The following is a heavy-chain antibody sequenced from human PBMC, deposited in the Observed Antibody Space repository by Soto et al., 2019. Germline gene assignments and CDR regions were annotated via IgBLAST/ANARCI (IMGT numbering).Heavy chain of an antibody. D-gene: IGHD3-16*01. CDR1: GGSFSGYY. Sequence: QVQLQQWGAGLLKPSETLSLTCAVYGGSFSGYYWSWIRQPPGKGLEWIGEINHSGSTNYNPSLKSRVTISVDTSKNQFSLKLSSVTAADTAVYYCARERARRAGTWGIYYWGQGTLVTVSS. J-gene: IGHJ4*02. V-gene: IGHV4-34*01. CDR2: INHSGST. CDR3: ARERARRAGTWGIYY.